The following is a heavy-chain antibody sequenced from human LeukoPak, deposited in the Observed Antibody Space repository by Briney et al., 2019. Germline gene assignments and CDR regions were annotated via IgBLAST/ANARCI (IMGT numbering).Heavy chain of an antibody. D-gene: IGHD2-15*01. Sequence: PSETLSLTCAVYGGSFSGYYWSWIRQPPGKGLEWIGEINHSGSTNYNPSLKCRVTISVDTSKNQFSLKLSSVTAADTAVYYCARSGPVDCSGGSCYEGYWGQGTLVTVSS. CDR2: INHSGST. V-gene: IGHV4-34*01. J-gene: IGHJ4*02. CDR1: GGSFSGYY. CDR3: ARSGPVDCSGGSCYEGY.